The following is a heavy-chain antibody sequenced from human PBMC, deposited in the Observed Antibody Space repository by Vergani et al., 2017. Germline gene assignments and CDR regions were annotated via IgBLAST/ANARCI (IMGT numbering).Heavy chain of an antibody. CDR3: VKDNDYDSDGPFDL. D-gene: IGHD3-16*01. Sequence: EVQLVESGGGLVQPGGSLRLSCTASGFTFQAFAFHWVRHVSGRGLEWVSGIDRNYGVKNGNSFEGRFSISRDNAKKAVFLQMNNLRHEDTALYFGVKDNDYDSDGPFDLWGRGTLITVSS. CDR1: GFTFQAFA. V-gene: IGHV3-9*01. J-gene: IGHJ2*01. CDR2: IDRNYGVK.